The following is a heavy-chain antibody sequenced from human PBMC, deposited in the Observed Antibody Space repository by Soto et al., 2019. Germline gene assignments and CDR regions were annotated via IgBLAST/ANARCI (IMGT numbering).Heavy chain of an antibody. CDR3: ARATRAGSLWSGYHKNGIDV. CDR2: TYYRCKCYN. D-gene: IGHD3-3*01. V-gene: IGHV6-1*01. J-gene: IGHJ6*02. Sequence: PSQTLSLTCAISGDSVSSNSAAWNWIGHAPARGLEWLGRTYYRCKCYNDYAVTVKSRITINPDTSKIQFTLHLNSVTPEATTVYYSARATRAGSLWSGYHKNGIDVWGQGTTVTVSS. CDR1: GDSVSSNSAA.